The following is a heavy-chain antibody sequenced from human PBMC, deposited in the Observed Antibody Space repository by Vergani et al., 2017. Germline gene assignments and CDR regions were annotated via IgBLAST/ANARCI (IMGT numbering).Heavy chain of an antibody. CDR2: IYYSGST. Sequence: QVQLQESGPGLVKPSETLSLTCTVSGGSISSYYWSWIRQPPGKGLEWIGYIYYSGSTNYNPSLKSRVTISVDTSKNQFSLKLSSVTAADTAVYYCARDFSAAGALFNSDWFDPWGQGTLVTVSS. CDR1: GGSISSYY. CDR3: ARDFSAAGALFNSDWFDP. J-gene: IGHJ5*02. D-gene: IGHD4-23*01. V-gene: IGHV4-59*01.